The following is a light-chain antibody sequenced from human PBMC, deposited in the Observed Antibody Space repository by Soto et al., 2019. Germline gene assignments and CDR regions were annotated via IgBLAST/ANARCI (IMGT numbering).Light chain of an antibody. CDR2: AAS. Sequence: IQLTQSPSSLSASVGDSVTITCRASHGIISYLAWYQQEPGKAPKLLIYAASTLQSGVPSRFSGGGSGTDFTLTISSLQPEDFATYYCQQLNSYPLTFGGGTKVEIK. V-gene: IGKV1-9*01. J-gene: IGKJ4*01. CDR3: QQLNSYPLT. CDR1: HGIISY.